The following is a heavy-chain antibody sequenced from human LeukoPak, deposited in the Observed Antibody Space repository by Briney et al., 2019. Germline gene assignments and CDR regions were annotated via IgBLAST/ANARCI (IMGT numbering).Heavy chain of an antibody. CDR1: GFTFSSYG. J-gene: IGHJ4*02. D-gene: IGHD5-12*01. Sequence: TGGSLRLSCAASGFTFSSYGMHWVRQAPGKGLEWVAFIRYDGSTKYYADSVKGRFTISRDNSKNTPYLQMNSLRAEDTAVYYCARGPSGYHNTGGQGTLVTVSS. CDR3: ARGPSGYHNT. CDR2: IRYDGSTK. V-gene: IGHV3-30*02.